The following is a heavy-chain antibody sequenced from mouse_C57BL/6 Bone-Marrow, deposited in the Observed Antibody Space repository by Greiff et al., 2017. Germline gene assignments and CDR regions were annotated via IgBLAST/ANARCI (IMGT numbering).Heavy chain of an antibody. CDR2: ISDGGSYT. D-gene: IGHD1-1*01. V-gene: IGHV5-4*03. CDR3: ARVLRRVYYAMDY. CDR1: GFTFSSYA. J-gene: IGHJ4*01. Sequence: EVNLVESGGGLVKPGGSLKLSCAASGFTFSSYAMSWVRQTPEKRLEWVATISDGGSYTYYPDNVKGRFTISRDNAKNNLYLQMSHLKSEDTAMYYCARVLRRVYYAMDYWGQGTSVTVSS.